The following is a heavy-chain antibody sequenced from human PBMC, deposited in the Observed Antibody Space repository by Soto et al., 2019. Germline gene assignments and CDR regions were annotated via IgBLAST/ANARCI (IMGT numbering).Heavy chain of an antibody. V-gene: IGHV3-23*01. CDR3: AKDHRIAVAGTCFDY. J-gene: IGHJ4*02. Sequence: GGSLRLSCAASGFTFSSYAMSWVRQAPGKGLEWVSAISGSGGSTYYADSVKGRFTISRDNSKNTLYLQMNSLRAEDTAVYYCAKDHRIAVAGTCFDYWGQGTLVTVSS. D-gene: IGHD6-19*01. CDR1: GFTFSSYA. CDR2: ISGSGGST.